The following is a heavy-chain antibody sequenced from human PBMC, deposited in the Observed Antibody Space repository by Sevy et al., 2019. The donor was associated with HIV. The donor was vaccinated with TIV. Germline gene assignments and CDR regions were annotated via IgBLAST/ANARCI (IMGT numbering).Heavy chain of an antibody. D-gene: IGHD3-10*01. Sequence: GGSLRLSCAASGFTFSSYSMNWVRQAPGKGLEWVSYISSSSSTIYYADSVKGRFTISRDNAKNSPYLQMNSLRDEDTAVYYCARGGGRSAYYGMDVWGQGTTVTVSS. CDR3: ARGGGRSAYYGMDV. V-gene: IGHV3-48*02. CDR1: GFTFSSYS. J-gene: IGHJ6*02. CDR2: ISSSSSTI.